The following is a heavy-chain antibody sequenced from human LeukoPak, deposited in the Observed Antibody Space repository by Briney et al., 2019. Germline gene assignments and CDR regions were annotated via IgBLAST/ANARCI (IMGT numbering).Heavy chain of an antibody. D-gene: IGHD5-18*01. CDR3: ARHRTAINRYGPYDASDI. CDR2: IYYSGRT. Sequence: PSETLSLTCIVSGVSISSGDYYWGWIRQPPGKGLEWIGSIYYSGRTYYNTPLKSRVTISEDTSMNQFSLKLSFVAAADSAVYYCARHRTAINRYGPYDASDIWGRGTMVTVSS. V-gene: IGHV4-39*01. J-gene: IGHJ3*02. CDR1: GVSISSGDYY.